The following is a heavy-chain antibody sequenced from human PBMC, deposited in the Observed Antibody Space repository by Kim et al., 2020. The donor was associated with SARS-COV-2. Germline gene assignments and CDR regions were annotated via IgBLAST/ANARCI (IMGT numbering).Heavy chain of an antibody. CDR2: KSGST. Sequence: KSGSTGDAPQLQGRVTMSKDTSTNTAYMELNSLRVEDTAVYYCARGERLNSWGQGTLVTVSS. J-gene: IGHJ1*01. D-gene: IGHD1-26*01. CDR3: ARGERLNS. V-gene: IGHV1-8*01.